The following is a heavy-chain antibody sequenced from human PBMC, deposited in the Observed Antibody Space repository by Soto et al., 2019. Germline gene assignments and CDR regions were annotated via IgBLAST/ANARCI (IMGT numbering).Heavy chain of an antibody. CDR1: GGTFSSYA. J-gene: IGHJ6*02. V-gene: IGHV1-69*12. Sequence: QVQLVQSGAEVKKPGSSVKVSCKASGGTFSSYAISWVRQAPGQGLEWMGGIIPIFGTANYAQKFQGRVTITVDETTSTAYMELGSLRSEDTAVYYCARDEGPISGLWFGERSYYGMDVWGQGTTVTVS. D-gene: IGHD3-10*01. CDR2: IIPIFGTA. CDR3: ARDEGPISGLWFGERSYYGMDV.